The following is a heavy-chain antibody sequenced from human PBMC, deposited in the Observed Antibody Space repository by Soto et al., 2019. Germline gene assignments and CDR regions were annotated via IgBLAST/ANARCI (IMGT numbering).Heavy chain of an antibody. V-gene: IGHV1-2*04. CDR2: INPNSGGT. D-gene: IGHD6-13*01. J-gene: IGHJ5*02. Sequence: ASVKVSCKASGYTFTGYYMHWVRQAPGQGLEWMGWINPNSGGTNYAQKIQGWVTMTRDTSISTAYMELSRLRSDDTAVYYCARGAHLRIAAAGNWFDPWGQGTLVTVSS. CDR3: ARGAHLRIAAAGNWFDP. CDR1: GYTFTGYY.